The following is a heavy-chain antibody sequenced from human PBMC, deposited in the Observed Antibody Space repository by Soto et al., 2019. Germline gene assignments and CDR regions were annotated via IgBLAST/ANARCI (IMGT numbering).Heavy chain of an antibody. CDR3: AKFYKPYKKNHYVLAF. CDR1: GFTFSSYA. J-gene: IGHJ6*02. D-gene: IGHD1-1*01. Sequence: GGSLRLSCAASGFTFSSYAMSWVRQAPGKGLGWVSAISGSGADTYYTDSVKGRFTISRDNSKNTLYLQMDSLRPEDTAVYYCAKFYKPYKKNHYVLAFWGQGTTVPVSS. CDR2: ISGSGADT. V-gene: IGHV3-23*01.